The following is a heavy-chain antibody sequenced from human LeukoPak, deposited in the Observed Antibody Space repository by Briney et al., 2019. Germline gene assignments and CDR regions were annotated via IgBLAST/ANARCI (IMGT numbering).Heavy chain of an antibody. J-gene: IGHJ5*02. V-gene: IGHV4-34*01. CDR3: ARAGVVWFDP. CDR2: INHSGST. D-gene: IGHD3-3*01. CDR1: GGSFSGYH. Sequence: SETLSLTRAVYGGSFSGYHWSWIRPPPGKGLEWIGEINHSGSTNYNPSLKSRVTISVDTSKNQFSLKLSSVTAADTAVYYCARAGVVWFDPWGQGTLVTVSS.